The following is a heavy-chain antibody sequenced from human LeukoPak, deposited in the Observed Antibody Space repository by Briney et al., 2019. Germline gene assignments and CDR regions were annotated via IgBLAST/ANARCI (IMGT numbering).Heavy chain of an antibody. CDR2: INHSGST. D-gene: IGHD3-22*01. CDR3: ARGRRGYYYVYNWFDP. J-gene: IGHJ5*02. V-gene: IGHV4-34*01. Sequence: PGGSLRLSCAASGFTFSSYSMNWVRQPPGKGLERIGEINHSGSTNYNPSLKSRVTISVDTSKNQFSLKLSSVTAADTAVYYCARGRRGYYYVYNWFDPWGQGTLVTVSS. CDR1: GFTFSSYS.